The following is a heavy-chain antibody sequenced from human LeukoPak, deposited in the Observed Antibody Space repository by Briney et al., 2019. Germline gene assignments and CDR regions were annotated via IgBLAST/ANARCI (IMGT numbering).Heavy chain of an antibody. CDR2: ISAYNGNT. Sequence: ASVKVSCKASGYTFTSYGISWVRQAPGQGLEWMGWISAYNGNTNYAQKLQGRVTMTTDTSTSAAYMELRSLRSEDTAVYYCARAHTAMDDAFDIWGQGTMVTVSS. CDR3: ARAHTAMDDAFDI. V-gene: IGHV1-18*01. J-gene: IGHJ3*02. CDR1: GYTFTSYG. D-gene: IGHD5-18*01.